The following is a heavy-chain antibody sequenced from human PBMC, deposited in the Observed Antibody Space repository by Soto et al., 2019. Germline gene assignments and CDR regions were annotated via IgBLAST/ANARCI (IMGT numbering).Heavy chain of an antibody. Sequence: EVQLVESGGGLVQPGGSLRLSCEASGFTFRNYDMHWVRQGTGKGLEWVSGISAAGDPDYADSVEGRFTISRENAQNSFFLQMNSLRVGDTAVYYCARTDRDFDGLDVWGQGTGVIVS. D-gene: IGHD3-3*01. J-gene: IGHJ6*01. CDR2: ISAAGDP. CDR3: ARTDRDFDGLDV. CDR1: GFTFRNYD. V-gene: IGHV3-13*05.